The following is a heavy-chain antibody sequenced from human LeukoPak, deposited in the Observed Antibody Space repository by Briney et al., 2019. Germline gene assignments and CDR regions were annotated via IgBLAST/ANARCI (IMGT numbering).Heavy chain of an antibody. CDR3: AKDSRSGFPDYYYMDV. V-gene: IGHV3-9*01. J-gene: IGHJ6*03. Sequence: GGSLRLSCAASGFTFDDYAMHWVRQAPGKGLEWVSGISWNSGSIGYADSEKGRFTISRDNAKNSLYLQMNSLRAEDTALYYCAKDSRSGFPDYYYMDVWGKGTTVTVSS. CDR2: ISWNSGSI. D-gene: IGHD3-22*01. CDR1: GFTFDDYA.